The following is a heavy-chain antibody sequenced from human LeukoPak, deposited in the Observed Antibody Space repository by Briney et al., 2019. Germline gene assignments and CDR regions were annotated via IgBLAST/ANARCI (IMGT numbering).Heavy chain of an antibody. CDR1: GYTFTSYY. CDR2: INPSGGST. V-gene: IGHV1-46*01. J-gene: IGHJ4*02. Sequence: ASVKASCKASGYTFTSYYMHWVRQAPGQGLEWMGIINPSGGSTSYAQKFQGRVTMTRDTSTSTVYMELSSLRSEDTAVYYCARDQDYYGSGSYPPAFDYWGQGTLVTVSS. D-gene: IGHD3-10*01. CDR3: ARDQDYYGSGSYPPAFDY.